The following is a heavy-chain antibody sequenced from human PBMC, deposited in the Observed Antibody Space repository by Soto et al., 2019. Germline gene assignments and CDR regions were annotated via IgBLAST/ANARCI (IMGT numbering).Heavy chain of an antibody. D-gene: IGHD6-13*01. Sequence: GGSLRLSCAASGFTFSSYSMNWVRQAPGKGLEWVSYISSSSSTIYYADSVKGRFTISRDNAKNSLYLQMNSLRAEDTAVYYCAGDRIGDSTRAFDIWGQGTMVTVSS. CDR1: GFTFSSYS. CDR3: AGDRIGDSTRAFDI. CDR2: ISSSSSTI. V-gene: IGHV3-48*04. J-gene: IGHJ3*02.